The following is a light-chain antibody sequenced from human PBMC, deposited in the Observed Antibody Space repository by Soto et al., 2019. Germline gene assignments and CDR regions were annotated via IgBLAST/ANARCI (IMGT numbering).Light chain of an antibody. V-gene: IGKV3-20*01. CDR3: QQYGTSPRT. CDR1: QSVRSSN. Sequence: EIVLTQTPGILSLSPGERATLSCRASQSVRSSNLAWYQQKPGQAPRLLIYAASSRATGIPDRFSGSGSGTDFTLTSSRLEPEDVAVYCCQQYGTSPRTFGQGTKLEIK. J-gene: IGKJ2*01. CDR2: AAS.